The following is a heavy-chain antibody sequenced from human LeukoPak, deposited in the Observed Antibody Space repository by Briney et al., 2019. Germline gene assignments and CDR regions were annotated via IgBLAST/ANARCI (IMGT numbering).Heavy chain of an antibody. V-gene: IGHV4-4*02. Sequence: PSETLSLTCAVSGGSISSSNWWSWVRQPPGKGLEWIGEIYHSGSTNYNPSLKRRVTISVDTSKNQFSLKLGSGSAADTAVYYCARRCSGGSCSSGWFDPWGQGTLVTVSS. D-gene: IGHD2-15*01. CDR2: IYHSGST. J-gene: IGHJ5*02. CDR1: GGSISSSNW. CDR3: ARRCSGGSCSSGWFDP.